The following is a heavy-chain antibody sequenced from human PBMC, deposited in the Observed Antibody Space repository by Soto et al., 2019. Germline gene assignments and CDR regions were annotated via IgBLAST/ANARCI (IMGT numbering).Heavy chain of an antibody. CDR1: GFTFSSYW. Sequence: PGGSLRLSCAASGFTFSSYWMSWVRQAPGKGLEWVANIKQDGSEKYYVDSVKGRFTISRDNAKNSLYLQMNSLRAGDTAVYYCARVTYPRAFDIWGQGTMVTVSS. J-gene: IGHJ3*02. V-gene: IGHV3-7*01. CDR3: ARVTYPRAFDI. CDR2: IKQDGSEK.